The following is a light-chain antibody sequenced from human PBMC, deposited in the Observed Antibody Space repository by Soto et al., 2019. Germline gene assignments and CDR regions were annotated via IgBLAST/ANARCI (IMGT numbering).Light chain of an antibody. V-gene: IGKV3-20*01. CDR3: QQYGSSPWT. Sequence: EIVMTQSPATLSVSPGERATFSCRASQSVSSNLAWYQQKPGQAPRLLIYGASSRATGIPGRFSGSGSGTDFTLTISRLEPEDFEVYYCQQYGSSPWTFGQGTKVDIX. CDR2: GAS. CDR1: QSVSSN. J-gene: IGKJ1*01.